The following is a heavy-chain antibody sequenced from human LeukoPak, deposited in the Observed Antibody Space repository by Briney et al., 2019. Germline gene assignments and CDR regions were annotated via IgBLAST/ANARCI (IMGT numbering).Heavy chain of an antibody. CDR2: ISGSGGST. CDR1: GFTFSSYA. V-gene: IGHV3-23*01. CDR3: AKDPNTYSGSYLNAFDI. J-gene: IGHJ3*02. Sequence: TGGSLRLSCAASGFTFSSYAMSWVRQAPGKGLEWVSAISGSGGSTYYADSVKGRFTISRDNSKNTLHLQMNSLRAEDTAVYYCAKDPNTYSGSYLNAFDIWGQGTMVTVSS. D-gene: IGHD1-26*01.